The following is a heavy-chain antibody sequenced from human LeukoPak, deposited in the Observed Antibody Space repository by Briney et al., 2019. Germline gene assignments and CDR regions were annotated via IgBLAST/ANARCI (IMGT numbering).Heavy chain of an antibody. CDR1: GGSISSGSYY. Sequence: PSQTLSLTCTVSGGSISSGSYYWSWIRQPAGKGLEWIGRIYTSGSTNYNPYLKSRLTISVDTSKNQLSLQLSSVTAADTAVYYCARHRGTMVRGLISYDAFDIWGQGTMVTVSS. D-gene: IGHD3-10*01. V-gene: IGHV4-61*02. CDR3: ARHRGTMVRGLISYDAFDI. J-gene: IGHJ3*02. CDR2: IYTSGST.